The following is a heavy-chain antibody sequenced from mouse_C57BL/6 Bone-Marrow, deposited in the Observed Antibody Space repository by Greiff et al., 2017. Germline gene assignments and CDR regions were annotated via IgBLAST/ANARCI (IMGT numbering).Heavy chain of an antibody. V-gene: IGHV1-74*01. CDR2: IYPSDSGT. Sequence: QVQLQQPGAELVKPGASVKVSCKASGYTFTSYWMHWVKQRPGQGLEWIGRIYPSDSGTNYNQKFKGKATLTVDKSSSTAYMQLSSLTSEDSAVYYFAISLYYDYYAMDYWGQGTSVTVSS. J-gene: IGHJ4*01. CDR3: AISLYYDYYAMDY. D-gene: IGHD2-1*01. CDR1: GYTFTSYW.